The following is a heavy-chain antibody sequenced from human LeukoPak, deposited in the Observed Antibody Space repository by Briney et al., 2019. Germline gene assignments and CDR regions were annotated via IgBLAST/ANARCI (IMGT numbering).Heavy chain of an antibody. CDR1: GFTVSSNY. Sequence: GGSLRLSCAASGFTVSSNYMSWVRQAPGKGLEWVSVIYSGGSTYYADSVKGRFTISRDNSKNTLYLQMNSLRAEDTAVYYCARDRVDGGSSPWFDPWGQGTLVTVSS. D-gene: IGHD4-23*01. J-gene: IGHJ5*02. CDR2: IYSGGST. V-gene: IGHV3-66*01. CDR3: ARDRVDGGSSPWFDP.